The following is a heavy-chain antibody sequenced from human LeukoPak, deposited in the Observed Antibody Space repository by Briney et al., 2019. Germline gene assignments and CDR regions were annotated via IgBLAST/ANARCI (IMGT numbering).Heavy chain of an antibody. CDR2: INHSGST. J-gene: IGHJ4*02. D-gene: IGHD6-13*01. V-gene: IGHV4-34*01. CDR1: GGSFSGYY. Sequence: KASETLSLTCAVYGGSFSGYYWSWIRQPPGKGLEWIGEINHSGSTNYNPSLKSRVTISVDTSKNQFSLKLSSVTAADTAVYYCARDSPFFDYWGQGTLVTVSS. CDR3: ARDSPFFDY.